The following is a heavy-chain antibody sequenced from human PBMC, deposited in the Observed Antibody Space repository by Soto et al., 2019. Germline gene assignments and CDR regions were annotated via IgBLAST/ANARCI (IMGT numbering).Heavy chain of an antibody. CDR1: GFTFSTYG. J-gene: IGHJ4*02. CDR3: ARGPRYSSGWRAFDY. V-gene: IGHV3-33*01. CDR2: IWYDVSNK. D-gene: IGHD6-19*01. Sequence: QVQLVESGGGVVQPGRSLRLSCAASGFTFSTYGMHWVRQAPGKGLEWVAVIWYDVSNKYYADSVKGRFTISRDNSKNTLYMQMNSLRAEDTAVYYCARGPRYSSGWRAFDYWGQGTLVTVSS.